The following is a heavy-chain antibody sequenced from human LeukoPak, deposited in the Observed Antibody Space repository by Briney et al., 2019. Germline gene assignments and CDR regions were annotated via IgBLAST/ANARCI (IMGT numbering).Heavy chain of an antibody. D-gene: IGHD6-13*01. CDR2: ISSSSSYI. Sequence: GGSLRLSCAASGFTFSSYSMNWVRQAPGKGLEWVSSISSSSSYIYYADSVKGRFTISRNNAKNSLYLQMNSLRAEDTAVYYCARSAAAGTFFDYWGQGTLVTVSS. CDR1: GFTFSSYS. V-gene: IGHV3-21*01. CDR3: ARSAAAGTFFDY. J-gene: IGHJ4*02.